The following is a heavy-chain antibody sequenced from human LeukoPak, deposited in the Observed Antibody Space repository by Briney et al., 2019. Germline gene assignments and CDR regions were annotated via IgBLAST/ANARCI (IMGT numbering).Heavy chain of an antibody. Sequence: GGSLRLSCAASGFSFNEHAMSWVRQAPGKGLEWVSGINGNGASTYYSDSVKGRFTISRDTSKNTVYLRMSSLRADDTATYYCAKDQTYSYDYPDSWGQGALVTVPS. CDR1: GFSFNEHA. J-gene: IGHJ4*02. V-gene: IGHV3-23*01. CDR3: AKDQTYSYDYPDS. D-gene: IGHD5-18*01. CDR2: INGNGAST.